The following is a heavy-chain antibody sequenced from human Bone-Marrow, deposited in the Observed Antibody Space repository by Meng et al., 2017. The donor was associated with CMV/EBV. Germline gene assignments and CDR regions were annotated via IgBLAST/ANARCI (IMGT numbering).Heavy chain of an antibody. D-gene: IGHD1-1*01. CDR1: GFTFKDYL. V-gene: IGHV3-7*01. CDR3: AKDSSWNGAIDY. J-gene: IGHJ4*02. Sequence: LSLTCAASGFTFKDYLMTWVRQAPNKGLEWVASIYQDGSRTHYVDSMEGRFTISRDNSKNTLYLQMNSLGPEDTAVYHCAKDSSWNGAIDYWGQGTLVTVSS. CDR2: IYQDGSRT.